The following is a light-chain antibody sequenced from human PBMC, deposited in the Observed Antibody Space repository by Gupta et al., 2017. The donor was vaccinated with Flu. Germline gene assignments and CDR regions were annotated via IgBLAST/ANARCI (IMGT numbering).Light chain of an antibody. CDR2: EDK. Sequence: SGEKLGEKYVCWYQQKTGQSPVVLIYEDKKRPSGTPDRFSGSNSGNLATLTISGTQPMDEADYYCQAWDTSTHVFFGGGTKLTVL. CDR1: KLGEKY. V-gene: IGLV3-1*01. CDR3: QAWDTSTHVF. J-gene: IGLJ2*01.